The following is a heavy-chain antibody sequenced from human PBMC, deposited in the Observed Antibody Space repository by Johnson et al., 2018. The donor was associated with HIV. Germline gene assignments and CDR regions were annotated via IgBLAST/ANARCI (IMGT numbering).Heavy chain of an antibody. CDR1: GFTFSSYG. V-gene: IGHV3-30*02. CDR2: IQHDGKKE. J-gene: IGHJ3*02. D-gene: IGHD5-12*01. CDR3: AKVRWLRLDNEAFDS. Sequence: QVQLVESGGGVVRPGGSLRLSCAASGFTFSSYGMHWVRQAPGKGLEWVAFIQHDGKKELYGDSVQGRFTISRDNSKNTLYLQMHSLRLEDTAVYYCAKVRWLRLDNEAFDSWGQGTMVTVS.